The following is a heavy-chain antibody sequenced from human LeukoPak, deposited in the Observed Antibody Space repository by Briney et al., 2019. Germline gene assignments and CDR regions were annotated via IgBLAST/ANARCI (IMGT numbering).Heavy chain of an antibody. CDR1: GGSISTYY. Sequence: PSETLSLTCTVSGGSISTYYWSWLRQPPGEGLEWIGYVSYSGSTNYNPSLKTLKSRVTMSVDTSKNQFSLKVSSVTAADTAVYYCARLQGRGDNYLDFWGQGALVTVSS. V-gene: IGHV4-59*08. J-gene: IGHJ4*02. D-gene: IGHD7-27*01. CDR2: VSYSGST. CDR3: ARLQGRGDNYLDF.